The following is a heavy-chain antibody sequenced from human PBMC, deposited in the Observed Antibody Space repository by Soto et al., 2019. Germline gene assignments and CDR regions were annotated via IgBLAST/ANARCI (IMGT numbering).Heavy chain of an antibody. J-gene: IGHJ4*02. D-gene: IGHD2-2*01. CDR2: ISGNGGST. V-gene: IGHV3-23*01. CDR1: GFTLSNYA. CDR3: AKRPASIITFDY. Sequence: GGSLRLSCAASGFTLSNYAMSRVRQAPGKGLEWVSTISGNGGSTYYADSVKGRFTISRDNSKNMLFLQINSLRDDDSAVYYCAKRPASIITFDYWGQGTPVTVSS.